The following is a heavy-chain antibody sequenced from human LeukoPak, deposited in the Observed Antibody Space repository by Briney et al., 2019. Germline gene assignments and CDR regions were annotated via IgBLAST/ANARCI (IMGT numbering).Heavy chain of an antibody. CDR2: INPNSGGT. D-gene: IGHD2-2*01. CDR1: GYTFTGYY. CDR3: AREVYCSSTSCPPYFDY. V-gene: IGHV1-2*04. Sequence: ASVKVSYKASGYTFTGYYMHWVRQAPGQGLEWMGWINPNSGGTNYAQKFQGWVTMTRDTSISTAYMELSRLRSDDTAVYYCAREVYCSSTSCPPYFDYWGQGTLVTVSS. J-gene: IGHJ4*02.